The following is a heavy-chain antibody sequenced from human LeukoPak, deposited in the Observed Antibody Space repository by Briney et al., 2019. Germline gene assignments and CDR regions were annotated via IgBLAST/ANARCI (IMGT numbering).Heavy chain of an antibody. Sequence: PSETLSLTCAVSGDSVISSFHYWGWFRQPPGMGLQWIGSISYTGSTYYNPSLKSRVSIYSDTSDNQLSLKLSSVTAADTAVYYCARHRRDVLTGSSDYWGQGALVTVSS. V-gene: IGHV4-39*01. D-gene: IGHD3-9*01. CDR3: ARHRRDVLTGSSDY. CDR1: GDSVISSFHY. J-gene: IGHJ4*02. CDR2: ISYTGST.